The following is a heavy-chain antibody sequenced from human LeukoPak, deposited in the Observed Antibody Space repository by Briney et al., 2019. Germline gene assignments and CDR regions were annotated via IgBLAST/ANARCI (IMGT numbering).Heavy chain of an antibody. CDR1: GFTFSSYS. J-gene: IGHJ5*02. CDR2: ISSSSSYI. V-gene: IGHV3-21*01. Sequence: GRSLRLSCAASGFTFSSYSMNWVRQAPGKGLEWVSSISSSSSYIYYADSVKGRFTISRDNAKNSLYLQMNSLRAEDTAVYYCAREVIGGYYDSSFDPWGQGTLVTVSS. D-gene: IGHD3-22*01. CDR3: AREVIGGYYDSSFDP.